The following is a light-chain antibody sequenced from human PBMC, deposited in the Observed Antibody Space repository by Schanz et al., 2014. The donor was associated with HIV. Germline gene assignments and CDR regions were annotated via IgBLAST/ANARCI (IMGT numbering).Light chain of an antibody. CDR2: EVS. CDR3: CSSPFIYK. Sequence: QSALTQPASVSGSPGQSITISWTGTSSDVGREEWGSQYQQHPGKAPKLMIYEVSKRPSGISNRFSGSKSGNTASLTISGLQAEDEADYYCCSSPFIYKFGGGTKLTVL. V-gene: IGLV2-23*02. CDR1: SSDVGREEW. J-gene: IGLJ2*01.